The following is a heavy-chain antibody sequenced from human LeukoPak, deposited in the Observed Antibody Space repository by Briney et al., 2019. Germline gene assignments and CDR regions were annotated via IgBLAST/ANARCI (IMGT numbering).Heavy chain of an antibody. Sequence: GGSLRLTCAASGFTFSNYGMSWVRQAPGKGLEWVSSISRSGGSTHYADSVKGRFVISRDTSKNTLHLQMNSLTAGDTAVYYCARKGAGLDAFDLWGQGTVVTVSS. CDR1: GFTFSNYG. D-gene: IGHD3/OR15-3a*01. CDR2: ISRSGGST. J-gene: IGHJ3*01. CDR3: ARKGAGLDAFDL. V-gene: IGHV3-23*01.